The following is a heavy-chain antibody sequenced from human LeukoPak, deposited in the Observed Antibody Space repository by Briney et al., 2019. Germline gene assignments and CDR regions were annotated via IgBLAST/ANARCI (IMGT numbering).Heavy chain of an antibody. CDR3: AKNRGGSYYSGSDY. J-gene: IGHJ4*02. CDR1: GFTFSSYA. V-gene: IGHV3-23*01. CDR2: VRGSDAGT. D-gene: IGHD1-26*01. Sequence: GGSLRLSCAASGFTFSSYAMNWVRQAPGRGLEWVSAVRGSDAGTSYADSVKGRFTISRDNSKNTLYLQMNSLRAEDTAVYYCAKNRGGSYYSGSDYWGQGTLVTVSS.